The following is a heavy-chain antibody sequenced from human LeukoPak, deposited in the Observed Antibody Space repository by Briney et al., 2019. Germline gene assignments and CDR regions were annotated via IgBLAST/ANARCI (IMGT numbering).Heavy chain of an antibody. CDR2: INPNSGGT. Sequence: ASVKVSCKASGYTFTGYYMHWVRQAPGQGLEWMGWINPNSGGTNYAQKFQGRVTMTRDTSISTAYMELSRLRSDGTAVYYCAALGYCSSTSCSPTYYFDYWGQGTLVTVSS. J-gene: IGHJ4*02. D-gene: IGHD2-2*01. V-gene: IGHV1-2*02. CDR3: AALGYCSSTSCSPTYYFDY. CDR1: GYTFTGYY.